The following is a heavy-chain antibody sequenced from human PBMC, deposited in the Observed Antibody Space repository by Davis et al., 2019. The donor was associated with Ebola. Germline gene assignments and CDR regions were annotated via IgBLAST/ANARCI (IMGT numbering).Heavy chain of an antibody. CDR1: GGSFSGYY. CDR2: INHSGST. D-gene: IGHD3-22*01. J-gene: IGHJ4*02. CDR3: ARDSVDSSGYYYGYFAH. Sequence: SETLSLTCAVYGGSFSGYYWSWIRQPPGKGLEWIGEINHSGSTNYNPSLKSRVTISVDTSKNQFSLKLSSVTAADTAVYYCARDSVDSSGYYYGYFAHWGQGALVTVSS. V-gene: IGHV4-34*01.